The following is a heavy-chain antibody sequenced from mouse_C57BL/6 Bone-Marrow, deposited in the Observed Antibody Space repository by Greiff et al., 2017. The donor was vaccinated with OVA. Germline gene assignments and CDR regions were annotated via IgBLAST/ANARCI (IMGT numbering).Heavy chain of an antibody. Sequence: QVQLQQSGAELVRPGTSVKLSCKASGYTFTSYWMHWVKQRPGQGLEWIGVIDPSDSYTNYNQKFKGKATLTVDTSSSTAYMQLSSLTSEDSAVYYCAREGTYGSSPWFAYWGQGTLVTVSA. J-gene: IGHJ3*01. D-gene: IGHD1-1*01. CDR3: AREGTYGSSPWFAY. CDR2: IDPSDSYT. CDR1: GYTFTSYW. V-gene: IGHV1-59*01.